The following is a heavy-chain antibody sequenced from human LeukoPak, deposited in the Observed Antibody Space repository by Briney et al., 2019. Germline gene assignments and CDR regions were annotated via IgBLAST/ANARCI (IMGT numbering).Heavy chain of an antibody. CDR3: TTRRLWSSDY. V-gene: IGHV3-74*01. Sequence: PGGSLRLSCAASEFTFWMHWVRQAPGKGLVWVSQINGDGSSTSYADSVKGRFTISRDNAKNTLYLQMNSLKTEDTAVYYCTTRRLWSSDYWGQGTLVTVSS. CDR1: EFTFW. CDR2: INGDGSST. J-gene: IGHJ4*02. D-gene: IGHD5-18*01.